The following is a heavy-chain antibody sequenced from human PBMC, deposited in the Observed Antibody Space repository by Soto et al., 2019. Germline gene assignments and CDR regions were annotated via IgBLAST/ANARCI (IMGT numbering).Heavy chain of an antibody. J-gene: IGHJ4*02. D-gene: IGHD1-26*01. CDR3: ARAHVPVGAAFLDY. CDR2: INHSGST. CDR1: GGSFSGYY. V-gene: IGHV4-34*01. Sequence: SETLSLTCAVSGGSFSGYYWSWIRQPLGKGLEWIGEINHSGSTNYNPSLKSRVTMSVDTSKNQFSLNLSSVTAADTAVYYCARAHVPVGAAFLDYWGQGTLVTVSS.